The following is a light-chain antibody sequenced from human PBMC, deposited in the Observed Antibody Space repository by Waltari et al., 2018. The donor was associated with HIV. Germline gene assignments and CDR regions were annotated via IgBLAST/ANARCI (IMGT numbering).Light chain of an antibody. CDR1: SSDVGGYYD. Sequence: QSPLPQPSSVSCPPRPATTTPSTGTSSDVGGYYDFCSYQQQPGKAPTFIIYNFSDRPSGVSDRFSASNSGTTDTLTISGPQAEDEDTYYCSSSTCGYTSAIFFGGGTKLTVL. CDR3: SSSTCGYTSAIF. V-gene: IGLV2-14*03. J-gene: IGLJ2*01. CDR2: NFS.